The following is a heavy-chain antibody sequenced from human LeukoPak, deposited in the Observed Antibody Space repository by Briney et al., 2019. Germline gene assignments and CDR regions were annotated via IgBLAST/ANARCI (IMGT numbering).Heavy chain of an antibody. Sequence: GGSLRLSCAASGFTFSSYNMNWVRQAPGKGLEWVSSISSSSDYIYYADSVKGRFTISRDNAKNSLYLQMKSLRAEDTAVYYCARGKTSQNIVTRKTYNWFDPWGQGTLVTVSS. CDR3: ARGKTSQNIVTRKTYNWFDP. CDR2: ISSSSDYI. V-gene: IGHV3-21*01. D-gene: IGHD2/OR15-2a*01. CDR1: GFTFSSYN. J-gene: IGHJ5*02.